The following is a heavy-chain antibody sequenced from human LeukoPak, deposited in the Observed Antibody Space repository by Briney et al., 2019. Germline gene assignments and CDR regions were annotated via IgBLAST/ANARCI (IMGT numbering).Heavy chain of an antibody. J-gene: IGHJ6*02. CDR2: IYYSGTT. V-gene: IGHV4-59*01. Sequence: SETLSLTCTVSGGSISNYYWSWIRQSPGKGLEWIGYIYYSGTTNSNPSPKSRVTISVDTSKNQFSLQLRSVTAADTAVYYCAREDPQTTVPEGMDVWGQGTKVIVSS. D-gene: IGHD4-17*01. CDR3: AREDPQTTVPEGMDV. CDR1: GGSISNYY.